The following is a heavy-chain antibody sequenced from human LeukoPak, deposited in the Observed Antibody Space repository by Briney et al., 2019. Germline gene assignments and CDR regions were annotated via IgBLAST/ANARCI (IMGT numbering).Heavy chain of an antibody. D-gene: IGHD5-18*01. CDR3: ARVRSYGTFDY. CDR1: GFTVSSNS. J-gene: IGHJ4*02. Sequence: GGSLRLSCAASGFTVSSNSMSWVRQAPGKGLEWVSVIYSGGSTYYADSVKGRFTISRDNSKNTLYLRMNSLRAEDTAVYYCARVRSYGTFDYWGQGTLVTVSS. V-gene: IGHV3-53*01. CDR2: IYSGGST.